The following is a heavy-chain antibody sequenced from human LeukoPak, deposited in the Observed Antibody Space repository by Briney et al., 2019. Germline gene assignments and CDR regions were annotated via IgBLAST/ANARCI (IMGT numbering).Heavy chain of an antibody. CDR1: GFTFSSYD. Sequence: GRSLRLSCAASGFTFSSYDMFWVRQAPGKGLEWVGVIRYDGSQKHYADSVKGRFTISRDNSKNTLYLQMNSLRAEDTAVYYCAVTVGGSYYFDYWGQGTLVTVSS. CDR2: IRYDGSQK. D-gene: IGHD1-26*01. CDR3: AVTVGGSYYFDY. V-gene: IGHV3-30*02. J-gene: IGHJ4*02.